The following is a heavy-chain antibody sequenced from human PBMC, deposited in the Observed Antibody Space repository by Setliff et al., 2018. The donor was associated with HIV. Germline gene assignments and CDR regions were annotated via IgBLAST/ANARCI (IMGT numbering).Heavy chain of an antibody. CDR1: GYTFSSYD. CDR2: MNPNSGNT. V-gene: IGHV1-8*02. Sequence: ASVKVSCKASGYTFSSYDINWGRQATGQGLEWMGWMNPNSGNTGYAQKFQGRVTMTRDTSITTAYMELSSLRSDDTAVYYCARGAWYTSGWYSSRYMDVWGKGTTVTVSS. J-gene: IGHJ6*03. CDR3: ARGAWYTSGWYSSRYMDV. D-gene: IGHD6-19*01.